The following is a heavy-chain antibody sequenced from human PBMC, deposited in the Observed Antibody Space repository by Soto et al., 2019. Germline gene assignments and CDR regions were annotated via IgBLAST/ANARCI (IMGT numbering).Heavy chain of an antibody. J-gene: IGHJ5*02. Sequence: GGSLRLSCAASGFTFSSYAMSWVRQAPGKGLEWVSAISGSGGSTYYADSVKGRFTISRDNSKNTPYLQMNSLRAEDTAVYYCAKDPLYSSSSIITNWFDPWGQGTLVTVSS. D-gene: IGHD6-6*01. CDR3: AKDPLYSSSSIITNWFDP. CDR2: ISGSGGST. CDR1: GFTFSSYA. V-gene: IGHV3-23*01.